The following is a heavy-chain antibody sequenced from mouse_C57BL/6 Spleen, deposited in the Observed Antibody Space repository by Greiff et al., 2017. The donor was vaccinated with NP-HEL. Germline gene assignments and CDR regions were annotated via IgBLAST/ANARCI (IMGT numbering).Heavy chain of an antibody. CDR1: GFTFSSYT. V-gene: IGHV5-9*01. D-gene: IGHD2-4*01. CDR3: SSDYDYFLFAY. CDR2: ISGGGGNT. J-gene: IGHJ3*01. Sequence: EVKLVESGGGLVKPGGSLKLSCAASGFTFSSYTMSWVRQTPEKRLEWVATISGGGGNTYYPDSVKGRFTISRDNAKNTLYLQMSSLRSADTALYYCSSDYDYFLFAYWGQGTLVTVSA.